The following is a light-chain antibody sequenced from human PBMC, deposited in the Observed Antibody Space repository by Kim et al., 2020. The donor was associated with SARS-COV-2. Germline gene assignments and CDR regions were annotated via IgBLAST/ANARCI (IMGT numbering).Light chain of an antibody. CDR1: SSNIGSNY. V-gene: IGLV1-47*01. J-gene: IGLJ1*01. Sequence: QRVTISCSVSSSNIGSNYVYWYQQLPGTAPKLLIYRNNQRPSGVPDRFSGSKSGTSASLAISGLRSEDEADYYCAAWDDSLSAHYVFGTGTKVTVL. CDR3: AAWDDSLSAHYV. CDR2: RNN.